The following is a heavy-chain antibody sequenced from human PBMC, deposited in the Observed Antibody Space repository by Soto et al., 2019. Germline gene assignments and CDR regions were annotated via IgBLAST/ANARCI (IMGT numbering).Heavy chain of an antibody. CDR3: ARPGRDWGALHY. V-gene: IGHV4-59*08. D-gene: IGHD7-27*01. CDR1: NDSISTCY. Sequence: QVQLQESGPGLVKPSETLSLTCTVSNDSISTCYWTWIRQPPGKGLEWIGFIYYSGSTNYNPSLQSRVTISVDTSKNQFSLKMNSVTAADTAVYYCARPGRDWGALHYWGQGTLVTVSS. CDR2: IYYSGST. J-gene: IGHJ4*02.